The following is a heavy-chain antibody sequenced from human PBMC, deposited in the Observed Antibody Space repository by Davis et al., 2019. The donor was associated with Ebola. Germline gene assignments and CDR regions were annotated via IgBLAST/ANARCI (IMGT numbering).Heavy chain of an antibody. CDR2: IYYSGST. V-gene: IGHV4-39*01. CDR3: ASLRITMVQGVIITSLRFDY. Sequence: MPGGSLRLSCTVSGGSISSSSYYWGWIRQPPGKGLEWIGSIYYSGSTYYNPSLKSRVTISVDTSKNQFSLKLSSVTAADTAVYYCASLRITMVQGVIITSLRFDYWGQGTLVTVSS. CDR1: GGSISSSSYY. D-gene: IGHD3-10*01. J-gene: IGHJ4*02.